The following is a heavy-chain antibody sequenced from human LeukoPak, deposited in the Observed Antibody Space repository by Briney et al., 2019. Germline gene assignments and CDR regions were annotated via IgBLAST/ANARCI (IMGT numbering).Heavy chain of an antibody. Sequence: PSETLSLTCTVSGGSISSSSYYWGWIRQPPGKGLEWIGSIYYSGSTYYNPSLKSRVIISVDTSKNQFSLKMSSVTAADTAVYYCARDTSGIYCSSTSCWIGWMYWGQGTLVTVSS. J-gene: IGHJ4*02. CDR2: IYYSGST. CDR3: ARDTSGIYCSSTSCWIGWMY. V-gene: IGHV4-39*02. CDR1: GGSISSSSYY. D-gene: IGHD2-2*01.